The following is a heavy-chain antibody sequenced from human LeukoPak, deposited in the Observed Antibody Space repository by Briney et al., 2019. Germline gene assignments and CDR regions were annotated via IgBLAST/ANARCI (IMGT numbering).Heavy chain of an antibody. V-gene: IGHV3-53*01. D-gene: IGHD1-1*01. J-gene: IGHJ3*02. Sequence: GGSLRLSCAASEFSVKYNYMTWVRQAPGKGLEWVSLLYSAGSTNYADSVKGRFTISRDDSKNTVYLQMNSLRAEDAAVYYCARWTNFHAFDIWGQGTLVTVSS. CDR2: LYSAGST. CDR1: EFSVKYNY. CDR3: ARWTNFHAFDI.